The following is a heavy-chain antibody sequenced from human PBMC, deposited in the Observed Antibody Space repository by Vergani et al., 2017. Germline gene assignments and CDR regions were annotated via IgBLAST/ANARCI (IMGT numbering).Heavy chain of an antibody. J-gene: IGHJ4*02. D-gene: IGHD1-7*01. Sequence: QVQLVESGGGVVQPGRSLRLSCAASGFTFSSYGMHWVRQAPGKGLEWVAVIWYDGSNKYYADSVKGRFTISRDNSKNTLYLQMNSLRAEDTAVYYCARYPLITGTTAGGMDYWSQGTLVTVSS. CDR3: ARYPLITGTTAGGMDY. CDR1: GFTFSSYG. V-gene: IGHV3-33*01. CDR2: IWYDGSNK.